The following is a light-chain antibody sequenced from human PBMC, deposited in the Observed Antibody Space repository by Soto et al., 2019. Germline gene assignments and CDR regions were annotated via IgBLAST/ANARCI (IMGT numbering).Light chain of an antibody. CDR1: YSDVGLYDY. Sequence: QSALTQPRSVSGSPGQSVTISCTGTYSDVGLYDYLSWYQQHPGKAPKPIISDVTKRPSGVPDRFSGSKSGNTASLTISGLQAEDEADYYCCSYAGTYTYVFGSGTKLTVL. CDR2: DVT. CDR3: CSYAGTYTYV. V-gene: IGLV2-11*01. J-gene: IGLJ1*01.